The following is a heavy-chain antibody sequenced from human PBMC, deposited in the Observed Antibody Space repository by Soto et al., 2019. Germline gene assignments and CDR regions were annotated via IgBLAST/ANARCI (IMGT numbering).Heavy chain of an antibody. J-gene: IGHJ4*02. Sequence: QVQLVQSGAEVKKPGASVKVSCKASGYTFTSYAMHWVRQAPGQRLEWMGWTNAGNGNTKYSQKFQGRVPITRDTSASTAYLELSSLRSEDTAVYYCARSDGPLCDYWGQGTLVTVSS. CDR1: GYTFTSYA. CDR3: ARSDGPLCDY. V-gene: IGHV1-3*01. CDR2: TNAGNGNT. D-gene: IGHD4-17*01.